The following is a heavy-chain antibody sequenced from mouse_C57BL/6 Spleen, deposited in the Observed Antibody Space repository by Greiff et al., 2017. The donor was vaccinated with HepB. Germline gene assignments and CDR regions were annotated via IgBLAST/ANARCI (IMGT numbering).Heavy chain of an antibody. CDR2: INPSSGYT. D-gene: IGHD2-2*01. Sequence: QVQLQQSGAELAKPGASVKLSCKASGYTFTSYWMHWVKQRPGQGLEWIGYINPSSGYTKYNQKFKDKATLTADKSSSTAYMQLSSLTYEDSAVYDCASYYGYDGDYFDYWGQGTTLTVSS. CDR1: GYTFTSYW. CDR3: ASYYGYDGDYFDY. V-gene: IGHV1-7*01. J-gene: IGHJ2*01.